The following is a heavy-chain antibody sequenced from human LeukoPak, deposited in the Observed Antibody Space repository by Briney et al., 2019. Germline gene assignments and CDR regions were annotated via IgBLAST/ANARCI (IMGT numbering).Heavy chain of an antibody. Sequence: SETLSLTCTVSGGSISSYYWSWIRQPPGKGLEWIGYIYYSGSTNYNPSLKSRVTISVDTSKNQFSLKLSSVTAADTAVYYCARTLAAAGQSIDYWGQGTLVTVSS. CDR2: IYYSGST. CDR3: ARTLAAAGQSIDY. J-gene: IGHJ4*02. D-gene: IGHD6-13*01. V-gene: IGHV4-59*08. CDR1: GGSISSYY.